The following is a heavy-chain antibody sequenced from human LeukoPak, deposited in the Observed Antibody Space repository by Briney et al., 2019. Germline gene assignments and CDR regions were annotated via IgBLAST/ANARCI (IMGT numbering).Heavy chain of an antibody. D-gene: IGHD2-2*01. J-gene: IGHJ6*04. Sequence: PGGSLRLSCAASGFTFSSYAMHWVRQAPGKGLEWGAVISYDGSNKYYADSVKGRFTISRDNYKNTLYLQMNSLRAEETAVYYCARDQILGYCSSTSCSIAPYYYYGMDVWGKGTTVTVSS. CDR1: GFTFSSYA. CDR3: ARDQILGYCSSTSCSIAPYYYYGMDV. V-gene: IGHV3-30*04. CDR2: ISYDGSNK.